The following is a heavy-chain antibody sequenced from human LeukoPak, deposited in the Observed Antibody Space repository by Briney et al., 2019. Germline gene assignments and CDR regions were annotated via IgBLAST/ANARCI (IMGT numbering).Heavy chain of an antibody. CDR2: ISWNSGSI. CDR3: AKDPYGGNSGAFDI. CDR1: GFTFDDYA. J-gene: IGHJ3*02. V-gene: IGHV3-9*01. Sequence: GRSLRLSCAASGFTFDDYAMHWVRQAPGKGLEWVSGISWNSGSIGYADSVKGRFTISRGNAKNSLYLQMNSLRAEDTALYYCAKDPYGGNSGAFDIWGQGAMVTVSS. D-gene: IGHD4-23*01.